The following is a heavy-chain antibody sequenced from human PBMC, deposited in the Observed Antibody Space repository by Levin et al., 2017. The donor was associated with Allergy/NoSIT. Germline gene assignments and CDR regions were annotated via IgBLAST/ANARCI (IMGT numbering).Heavy chain of an antibody. D-gene: IGHD3-10*01. CDR3: ARDDRGQPGTFDI. Sequence: AASVKVSCKASGYTFIDYYIHWVRQAPGQGLEWMGWTHPNTGGTKYAQKFQGRVTMTRDTSITTAFMELSSLRSDDTAVYFCARDDRGQPGTFDIWGQGTMVTVSS. CDR1: GYTFIDYY. CDR2: THPNTGGT. J-gene: IGHJ3*02. V-gene: IGHV1-2*02.